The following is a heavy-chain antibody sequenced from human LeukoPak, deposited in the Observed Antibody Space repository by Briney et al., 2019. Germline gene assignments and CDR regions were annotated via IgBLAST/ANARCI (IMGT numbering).Heavy chain of an antibody. J-gene: IGHJ5*02. CDR3: AREYCTNGVCYTRGNWFDP. Sequence: AASVKVSCKASGYTFTSYYMHWVRQAPGQGLEWMGIINPSGGGTGYAQKFQGRVTMTRDTSTSTVYMELSSLRSEDTAVYYCAREYCTNGVCYTRGNWFDPWGQGTLVTVSS. D-gene: IGHD2-8*01. CDR1: GYTFTSYY. V-gene: IGHV1-46*01. CDR2: INPSGGGT.